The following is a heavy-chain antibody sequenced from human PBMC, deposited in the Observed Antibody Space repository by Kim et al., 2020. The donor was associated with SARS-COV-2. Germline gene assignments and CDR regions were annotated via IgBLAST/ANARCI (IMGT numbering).Heavy chain of an antibody. CDR1: GYTFSTYP. J-gene: IGHJ4*02. CDR2: INTNTGKP. V-gene: IGHV7-4-1*02. CDR3: ARDLCSGGSCYSDY. D-gene: IGHD2-15*01. Sequence: ASVKVSCKASGYTFSTYPLNWVRQAPGQGLEWMGWINTNTGKPTYAQGFTRRFVFSLDTSVSTAYLQITSLKAEDTAVYYCARDLCSGGSCYSDYWGQGT.